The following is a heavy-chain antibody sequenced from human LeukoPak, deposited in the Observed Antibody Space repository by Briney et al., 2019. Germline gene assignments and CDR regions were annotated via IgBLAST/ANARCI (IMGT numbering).Heavy chain of an antibody. CDR3: AKDFNWAFDY. CDR1: GFTFSDYW. D-gene: IGHD1-1*01. V-gene: IGHV3-74*01. CDR2: IKSDGGLT. Sequence: GGSLRLSCAASGFTFSDYWMHWVRQAPGKGLVWVSRIKSDGGLTNYADSVKGRFTISRDNTKNTLYLQLNSLRAEDTAVYYCAKDFNWAFDYWGQGTLVTVSS. J-gene: IGHJ4*02.